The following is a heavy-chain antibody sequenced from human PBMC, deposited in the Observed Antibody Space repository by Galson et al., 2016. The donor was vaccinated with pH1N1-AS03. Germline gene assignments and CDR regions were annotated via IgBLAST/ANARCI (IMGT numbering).Heavy chain of an antibody. D-gene: IGHD4-17*01. J-gene: IGHJ4*02. CDR1: GFTFRYAW. CDR2: ITSKTDGGTT. Sequence: SLRLSCAASGFTFRYAWMSWVRQAPGKGLEWVGRITSKTDGGTTDVAAPVEVRFTISRDHSKNMLYLQMNSLKTEDSAMYYCTKEGYGDYFDYWGQGTLVTVSS. V-gene: IGHV3-15*01. CDR3: TKEGYGDYFDY.